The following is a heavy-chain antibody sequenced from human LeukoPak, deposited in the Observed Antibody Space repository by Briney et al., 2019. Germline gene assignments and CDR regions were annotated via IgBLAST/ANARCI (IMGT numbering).Heavy chain of an antibody. CDR1: GGSFSGYY. J-gene: IGHJ4*02. D-gene: IGHD6-6*01. CDR2: INHSGST. CDR3: AAPQYSSSSFDY. Sequence: SETLSLTCAVYGGSFSGYYWSWIRQPPGKGLEWIGEINHSGSTNYNPSLKSRVTISVDTSKNQFSLKLSSVTAADTAVYYCAAPQYSSSSFDYWGQGTLVTVSS. V-gene: IGHV4-34*01.